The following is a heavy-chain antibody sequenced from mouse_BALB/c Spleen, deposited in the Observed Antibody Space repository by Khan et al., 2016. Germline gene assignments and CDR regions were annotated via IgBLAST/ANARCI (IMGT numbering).Heavy chain of an antibody. CDR3: AYGSSYYYGMDY. Sequence: QVQLKQSGAELMKPGASVKISCKATGYTFSSYWIEWVKQRPGHGLEWIGEILPGSGSTNYNEKFKGKATFTADTSSNTAYMQLSSLTSEDSAVYYCAYGSSYYYGMDYWGQGTSVTVSS. J-gene: IGHJ4*01. CDR2: ILPGSGST. D-gene: IGHD1-1*01. CDR1: GYTFSSYW. V-gene: IGHV1-9*01.